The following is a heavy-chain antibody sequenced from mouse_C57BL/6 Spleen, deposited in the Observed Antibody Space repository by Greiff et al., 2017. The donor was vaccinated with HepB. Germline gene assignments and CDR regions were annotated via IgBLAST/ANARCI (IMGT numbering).Heavy chain of an antibody. CDR1: GFNIKDDY. V-gene: IGHV14-4*01. Sequence: EVKVVESGAELVRPGASVKLSCTASGFNIKDDYMHWVKQRPEQGLEWIGWIDPENGDTEYASKFQGKATITADTSSNTAYLQLSSLTSEDTAVYYCTTPHYYGSSYWFAYWGQGTLVTVSA. D-gene: IGHD1-1*01. CDR2: IDPENGDT. CDR3: TTPHYYGSSYWFAY. J-gene: IGHJ3*01.